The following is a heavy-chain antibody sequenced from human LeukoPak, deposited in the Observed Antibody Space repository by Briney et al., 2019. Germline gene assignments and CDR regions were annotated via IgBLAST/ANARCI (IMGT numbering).Heavy chain of an antibody. CDR3: ARADWGTYYYMDV. D-gene: IGHD7-27*01. Sequence: PSETLSLTCTVSGYSISSGYYWGWIRQPPGKGLEWIGSIYHSGSTYYNPSLKSRVTILVDTSKNQFSLKLSSVTAADTAVYYCARADWGTYYYMDVWGKGTTVTVSS. CDR2: IYHSGST. CDR1: GYSISSGYY. V-gene: IGHV4-38-2*02. J-gene: IGHJ6*03.